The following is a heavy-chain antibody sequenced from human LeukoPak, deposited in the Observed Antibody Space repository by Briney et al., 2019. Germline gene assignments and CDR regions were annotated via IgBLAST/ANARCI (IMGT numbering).Heavy chain of an antibody. CDR1: AFIFSGHW. Sequence: GGSLRLSCEGSAFIFSGHWMNWVRQAPGKGLEWVSMISHSGGITYYADSVKGRFTISRDNSRNTLYLQMNSLSADDTAVYHCAKELTLLDYGRGYYYYGLDVWGQGTTLTVSS. D-gene: IGHD4-17*01. V-gene: IGHV3-23*01. CDR2: ISHSGGIT. J-gene: IGHJ6*02. CDR3: AKELTLLDYGRGYYYYGLDV.